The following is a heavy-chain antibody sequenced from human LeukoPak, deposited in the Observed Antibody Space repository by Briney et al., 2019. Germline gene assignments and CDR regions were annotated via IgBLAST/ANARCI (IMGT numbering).Heavy chain of an antibody. Sequence: SETLSLTCTVSGDSISSGNWGWIRRPPGKGLEWIGSIFHTGSTYFNLSLKSRVTISVDTSKNQFSLRLSSVTAADTAVYYCARRPDYGDPYYFDYWGQGTLVTVSS. D-gene: IGHD4-17*01. V-gene: IGHV4-38-2*02. J-gene: IGHJ4*02. CDR3: ARRPDYGDPYYFDY. CDR1: GDSISSGN. CDR2: IFHTGST.